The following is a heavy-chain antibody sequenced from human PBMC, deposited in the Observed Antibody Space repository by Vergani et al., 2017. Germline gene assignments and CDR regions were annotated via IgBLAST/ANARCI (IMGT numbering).Heavy chain of an antibody. V-gene: IGHV3-23*04. Sequence: VQLVQSGAEVKKPGSSVKVSCKASGGTFSSYAMSWVRQAPGKGLEWVSAISGSGGSTYYADSVKGRFTISRDNSKNTLYLQMNSLRAEDTAGYYCARDRAHGGFGEFYNWFDPWGQGTLVTVSS. CDR1: GGTFSSYA. J-gene: IGHJ5*02. CDR2: ISGSGGST. D-gene: IGHD3-10*01. CDR3: ARDRAHGGFGEFYNWFDP.